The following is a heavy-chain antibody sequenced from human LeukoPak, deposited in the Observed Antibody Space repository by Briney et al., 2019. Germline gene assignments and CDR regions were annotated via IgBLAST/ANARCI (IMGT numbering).Heavy chain of an antibody. CDR3: AKVPNWNYLWFDP. Sequence: GGSLSLSCAASGFTVSSNYMSWVRQAPGKGLEWVSIIYSGGSTFYADSVKGRFTISRDNSKNTLYLQMNSLRAEDTAVYYCAKVPNWNYLWFDPWGQGTLVTVSS. CDR1: GFTVSSNY. D-gene: IGHD1-7*01. CDR2: IYSGGST. J-gene: IGHJ5*02. V-gene: IGHV3-53*01.